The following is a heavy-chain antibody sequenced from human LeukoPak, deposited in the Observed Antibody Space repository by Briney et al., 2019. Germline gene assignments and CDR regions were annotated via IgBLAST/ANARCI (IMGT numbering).Heavy chain of an antibody. CDR3: TTVTIKVY. CDR1: GLTFRNAW. V-gene: IGHV3-15*01. CDR2: IKSKTDGGTT. J-gene: IGHJ4*02. D-gene: IGHD1-1*01. Sequence: GGSLRLSCAASGLTFRNAWMSWVRQAPGKGLEWVGLIKSKTDGGTTDYAAPVKGRFTISRDDSKNPLYLQMNSLKTEDTAVYYCTTVTIKVYWGQGTLVTVSS.